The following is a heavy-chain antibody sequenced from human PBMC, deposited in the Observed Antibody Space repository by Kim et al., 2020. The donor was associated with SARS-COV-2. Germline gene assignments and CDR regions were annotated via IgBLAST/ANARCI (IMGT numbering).Heavy chain of an antibody. CDR1: GGTFSSYA. J-gene: IGHJ6*02. D-gene: IGHD6-13*01. V-gene: IGHV1-69*13. CDR2: IIPIFGTA. CDR3: ARPEQQLSTGYYYYGMDV. Sequence: SVKVSCKASGGTFSSYAISWVRQAPGQGLEWMGGIIPIFGTANYAQKFQGRVTITADESTSTAYMELSSLRSEDTAVYYCARPEQQLSTGYYYYGMDVWGQGTTVTVSS.